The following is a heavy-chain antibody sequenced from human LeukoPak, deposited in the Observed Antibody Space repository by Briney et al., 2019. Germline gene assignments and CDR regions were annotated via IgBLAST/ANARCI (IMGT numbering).Heavy chain of an antibody. V-gene: IGHV4-34*01. J-gene: IGHJ6*03. CDR1: GGSFSGYY. Sequence: SETLSLTCAVYGGSFSGYYWSWIRQPPGKGLEWIGEINHSGSTNYNPSLKSRVTISVDTSKNQFSLKLSSVTAADTAVYYCARRRYSGSYYYGSGSSNYYMDVWGKGTTVTISS. CDR2: INHSGST. CDR3: ARRRYSGSYYYGSGSSNYYMDV. D-gene: IGHD3-10*01.